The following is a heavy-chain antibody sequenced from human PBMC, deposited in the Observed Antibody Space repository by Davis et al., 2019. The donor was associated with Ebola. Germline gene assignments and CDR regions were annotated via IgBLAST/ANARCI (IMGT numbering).Heavy chain of an antibody. V-gene: IGHV4-59*01. CDR2: VYYSGST. Sequence: MPSETLSLTCTVSGASISTYYWSWIRQPPGKGLEWIGNVYYSGSTYYNPSLKSRVTISVDTSKNQFSLKLSSVTAADTAVYYCARAQTTSYYGMDVWGKGTTVTVSS. CDR3: ARAQTTSYYGMDV. J-gene: IGHJ6*04. D-gene: IGHD2/OR15-2a*01. CDR1: GASISTYY.